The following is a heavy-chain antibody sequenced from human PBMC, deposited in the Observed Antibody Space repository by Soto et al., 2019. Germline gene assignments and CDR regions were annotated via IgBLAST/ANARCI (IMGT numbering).Heavy chain of an antibody. D-gene: IGHD6-19*01. Sequence: EVQLVESGGGLVQPGGSLRLSCVASGFTFSTDTMNWVRQAPGKGLEWVAHISTSGATRYYADSVKGRFTISRDNAKTSLYLQMDSLRNEDTAVYYCARFFGSGFDYWGQGTLVTVSS. CDR1: GFTFSTDT. V-gene: IGHV3-48*02. CDR2: ISTSGATR. CDR3: ARFFGSGFDY. J-gene: IGHJ4*02.